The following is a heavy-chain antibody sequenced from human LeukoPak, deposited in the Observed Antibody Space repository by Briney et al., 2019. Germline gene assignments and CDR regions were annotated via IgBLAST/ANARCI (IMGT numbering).Heavy chain of an antibody. CDR2: IYYSGST. Sequence: SETLSLTCAVYGGSFSGYYWSWIRQPPGKGLEWIGYIYYSGSTNYNPSLKSRVTISVDTSKNQFSLKLSSVTAADTAVYYCARAVTLLWFGELFDYWGQGTLVTVSS. CDR3: ARAVTLLWFGELFDY. CDR1: GGSFSGYY. V-gene: IGHV4-59*01. D-gene: IGHD3-10*01. J-gene: IGHJ4*02.